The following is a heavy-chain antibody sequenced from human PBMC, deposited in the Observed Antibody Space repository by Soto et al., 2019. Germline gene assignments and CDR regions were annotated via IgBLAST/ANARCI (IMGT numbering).Heavy chain of an antibody. CDR1: GFTFDDYT. CDR3: AKSAATGYYGMDV. CDR2: IRWDGGST. V-gene: IGHV3-43*01. D-gene: IGHD2-15*01. J-gene: IGHJ6*02. Sequence: PGGSLRLSCAASGFTFDDYTMHWVRQAPGKGLEWVSLIRWDGGSTYYADSVKGRFTISRDNSKNSLYLQMNSLRTEDTALYYCAKSAATGYYGMDVWGQGTTVTVSS.